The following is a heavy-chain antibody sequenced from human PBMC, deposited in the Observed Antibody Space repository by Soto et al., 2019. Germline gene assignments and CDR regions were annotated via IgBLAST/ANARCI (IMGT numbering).Heavy chain of an antibody. Sequence: GGSLRLSCAASGFTFSSYGMNWVRQAPGKGLEWVAVIWSDGSNKDYTDSVKGRFAISRDNSKNTLYLEMNSLRAEDTAVYFCARPAYRNSASCYRLDYWGQGTLVTVYS. J-gene: IGHJ4*02. CDR2: IWSDGSNK. D-gene: IGHD2-2*02. CDR1: GFTFSSYG. CDR3: ARPAYRNSASCYRLDY. V-gene: IGHV3-33*01.